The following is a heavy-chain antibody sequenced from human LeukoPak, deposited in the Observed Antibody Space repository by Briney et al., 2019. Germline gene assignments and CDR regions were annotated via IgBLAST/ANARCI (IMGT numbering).Heavy chain of an antibody. D-gene: IGHD6-19*01. V-gene: IGHV3-23*01. CDR3: AKAYHDSGCLIDY. Sequence: PGGSLRLSCAASGITFSSHAMTWVRQAPGKGLEWVAAIRGNGATTDYADSVKGRFTISRDNSKSTLYLQMNSLGAEDTAVYYCAKAYHDSGCLIDYWGQGTLVTVSS. CDR1: GITFSSHA. CDR2: IRGNGATT. J-gene: IGHJ4*02.